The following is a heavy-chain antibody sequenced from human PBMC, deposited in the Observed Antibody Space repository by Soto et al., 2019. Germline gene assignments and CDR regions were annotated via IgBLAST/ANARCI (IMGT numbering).Heavy chain of an antibody. D-gene: IGHD2-2*01. CDR3: AREGGHCRSTSCRYVLNWFDP. CDR2: ISYDGVKK. CDR1: GFTFSSYA. V-gene: IGHV3-30-3*01. Sequence: QVQLVESGGGVVQPGRSLRLSCAASGFTFSSYAMHWVRQAPGKGLQWVAVISYDGVKKYYGDSVKGRFTISRDNSKTKLYLQMNSLRAEDTAVFNCAREGGHCRSTSCRYVLNWFDPWGQGTLVTVAS. J-gene: IGHJ5*02.